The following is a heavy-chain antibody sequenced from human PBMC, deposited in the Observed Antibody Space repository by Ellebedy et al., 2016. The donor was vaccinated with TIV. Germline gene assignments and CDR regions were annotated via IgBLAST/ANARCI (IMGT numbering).Heavy chain of an antibody. CDR2: IYHSGST. CDR3: ARKSLSNWSFDL. V-gene: IGHV4-59*01. J-gene: IGHJ2*01. Sequence: MPSETLSLTCTVSGGSINGYYWSWIRQPPGKGLEWIGYIYHSGSTSYNPSLKSRVTISVDTSKSQFSLNLNSVTAAGTAEYYCARKSLSNWSFDLWGRGTLVTVSS. CDR1: GGSINGYY.